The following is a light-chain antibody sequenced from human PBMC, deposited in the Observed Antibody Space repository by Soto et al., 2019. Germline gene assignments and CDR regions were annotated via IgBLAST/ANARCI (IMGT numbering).Light chain of an antibody. V-gene: IGKV3-15*01. CDR1: QSISSY. J-gene: IGKJ5*01. CDR2: GVS. CDR3: QQYSDWPSIT. Sequence: EIVMTQSPETLSVSAGERATLSCRATQSISSYLAWYQLKPGQAPRLLIYGVSTRATGIPARFSGSGSGTEFTLAIRSLQSEDVALYYCQQYSDWPSITFGQGTRLEIK.